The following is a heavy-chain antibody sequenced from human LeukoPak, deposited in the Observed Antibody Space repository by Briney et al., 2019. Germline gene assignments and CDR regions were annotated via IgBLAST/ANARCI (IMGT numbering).Heavy chain of an antibody. V-gene: IGHV4-34*01. CDR3: ARGVWYSYGMIDY. D-gene: IGHD5-18*01. CDR2: INHSGST. CDR1: GGSFSGYY. Sequence: SETLSLTCAVYGGSFSGYYWSWIRQPPGKGLEWIGEINHSGSTNYNPSLESRVTISVDTSKNQFSLKLSSVTAADTAVYCCARGVWYSYGMIDYWGQGTLVTVSS. J-gene: IGHJ4*02.